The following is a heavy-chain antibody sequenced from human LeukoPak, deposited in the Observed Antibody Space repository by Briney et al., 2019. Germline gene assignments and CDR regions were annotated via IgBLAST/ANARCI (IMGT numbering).Heavy chain of an antibody. CDR1: GFTFSSYA. Sequence: PGGSLRLSCAASGFTFSSYAMDWVRQAPGKGLEWVSSIGDSGGRIYYAGSVKGRFTISRDNSKNTLYLQMNSLRAEDTAVYYCAKADYASGTYGAFDYWGQGTLVTVSS. CDR2: IGDSGGRI. CDR3: AKADYASGTYGAFDY. D-gene: IGHD3-10*01. J-gene: IGHJ4*02. V-gene: IGHV3-23*01.